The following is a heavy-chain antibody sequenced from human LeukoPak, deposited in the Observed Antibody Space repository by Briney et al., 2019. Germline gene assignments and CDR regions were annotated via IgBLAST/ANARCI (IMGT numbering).Heavy chain of an antibody. Sequence: GGSLRLSCAASGFTFSSYSMNWVRQAPGKGLEWVSSISSSSSYIYYADSVKGRFTISRDNAKNSLYLQMNSLRAEDTAVYYCSTETSGFKFQHWGQGTLVTVSS. CDR2: ISSSSSYI. V-gene: IGHV3-21*03. CDR1: GFTFSSYS. D-gene: IGHD3-22*01. CDR3: STETSGFKFQH. J-gene: IGHJ1*01.